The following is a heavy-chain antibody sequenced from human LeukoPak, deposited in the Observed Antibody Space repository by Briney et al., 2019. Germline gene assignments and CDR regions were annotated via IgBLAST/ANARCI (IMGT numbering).Heavy chain of an antibody. J-gene: IGHJ4*02. CDR3: ARDGRRYFDWLLYSDFDY. Sequence: ASVKVSCKASGYTFTGYYMHWVRQAPGQGLEWMGRINPNSGGTNYAQKFQGRVTMTRETSISTAYMELSRLRSDDTAVYYCARDGRRYFDWLLYSDFDYWGQGTLVTVSS. V-gene: IGHV1-2*06. CDR1: GYTFTGYY. D-gene: IGHD3-9*01. CDR2: INPNSGGT.